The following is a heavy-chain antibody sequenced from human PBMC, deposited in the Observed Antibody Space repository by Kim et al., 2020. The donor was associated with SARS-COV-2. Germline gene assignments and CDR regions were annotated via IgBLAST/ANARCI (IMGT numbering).Heavy chain of an antibody. CDR1: GYTFTDYA. V-gene: IGHV1-3*01. Sequence: ASVKVSCKASGYTFTDYAMHWVCQAPGQGLEWMGWINAGTGNTQYSQKFQGRVTLTRDTSASTVYMDLRSLTSEDTAVYYCLRDYYGSADCWGQGTLVTVSS. CDR2: INAGTGNT. D-gene: IGHD3-10*01. CDR3: LRDYYGSADC. J-gene: IGHJ4*02.